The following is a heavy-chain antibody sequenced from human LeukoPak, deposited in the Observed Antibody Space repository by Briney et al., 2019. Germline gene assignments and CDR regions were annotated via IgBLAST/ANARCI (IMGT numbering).Heavy chain of an antibody. CDR1: GDPITSFD. CDR2: IYSNEHT. CDR3: ARDRGIGIVESRVAFDL. J-gene: IGHJ3*01. V-gene: IGHV4-4*07. D-gene: IGHD3-22*01. Sequence: SETLSLTCSVSGDPITSFDWSWVRQPAGKGLEWIGRIYSNEHTYSNPSLRGRVTISVDKSRNLVSLRLSSVAAADTGVYYCARDRGIGIVESRVAFDLWGQGTMVTVSS.